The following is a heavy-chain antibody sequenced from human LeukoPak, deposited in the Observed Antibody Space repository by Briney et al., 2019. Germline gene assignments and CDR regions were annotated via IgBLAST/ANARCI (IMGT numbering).Heavy chain of an antibody. CDR3: ARAQGSYYHYYMDV. CDR1: GGTFSSYA. Sequence: RVASVKVSCKASGGTFSSYAISWVRQAPGQGLEWMGIINPSGGSPNYAQKFQGRVTMTRDMSTSTVNMELSSLRSEDTAVYYCARAQGSYYHYYMDVWGKGTTVTVSS. J-gene: IGHJ6*03. D-gene: IGHD1-26*01. CDR2: INPSGGSP. V-gene: IGHV1-46*01.